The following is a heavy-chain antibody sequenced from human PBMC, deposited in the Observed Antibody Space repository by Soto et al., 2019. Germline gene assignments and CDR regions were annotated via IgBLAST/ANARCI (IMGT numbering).Heavy chain of an antibody. CDR3: AREGYSYGYFDY. CDR2: ISYDGSNK. V-gene: IGHV3-30-3*01. J-gene: IGHJ4*02. CDR1: GFTFSSYA. Sequence: QVQLVESGGGVVQPGRSLRLSCAASGFTFSSYAMHWVRRAPGKGLEWVAVISYDGSNKYYADSVKGRFTISRDNSKNTLYLQMNSLRAEDTAVYYCAREGYSYGYFDYWGQGTLVTVSS. D-gene: IGHD5-18*01.